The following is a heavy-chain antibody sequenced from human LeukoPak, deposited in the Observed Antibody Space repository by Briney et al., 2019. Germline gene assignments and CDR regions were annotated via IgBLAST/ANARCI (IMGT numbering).Heavy chain of an antibody. D-gene: IGHD6-13*01. CDR1: GGSFSGYY. Sequence: SETLSLTCAVYGGSFSGYYWSWIRQPPGKGLEWIGEINHSGSTNYNPSLKSRVTISVDTSKNQFSLKLSSVTAADTAVYYCARAEYSSSWYYLDYWGQGTLVTVSS. V-gene: IGHV4-34*01. J-gene: IGHJ4*02. CDR2: INHSGST. CDR3: ARAEYSSSWYYLDY.